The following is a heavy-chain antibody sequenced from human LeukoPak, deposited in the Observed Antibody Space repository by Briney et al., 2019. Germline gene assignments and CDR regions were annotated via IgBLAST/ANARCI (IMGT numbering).Heavy chain of an antibody. CDR1: GFSLNSYV. D-gene: IGHD6-13*01. Sequence: GGSLRLSCVVSGFSLNSYVVHWVRQAPGKGLEWVALMSNDGSKKYYADSVKGRFTISRDTSKNTLYVQMNGLRAEDTAVYYCARGADYSSSWYGWFDPWGQGTLVTVSS. CDR3: ARGADYSSSWYGWFDP. V-gene: IGHV3-30-3*01. CDR2: MSNDGSKK. J-gene: IGHJ5*02.